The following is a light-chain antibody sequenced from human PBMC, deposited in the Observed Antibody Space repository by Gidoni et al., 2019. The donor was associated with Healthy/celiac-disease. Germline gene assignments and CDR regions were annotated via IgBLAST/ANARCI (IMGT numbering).Light chain of an antibody. CDR3: SSYTSSSTYVV. Sequence: SALTQPASVSGPPGQSITISCTGTSSDVGGYNYVSWYQQHPGKAPKLMIYEVSHRPSGVSNRFSGSKSGNTASLTISGLQAEGEADYYCSSYTSSSTYVVFGGGTKLTVL. V-gene: IGLV2-14*01. CDR1: SSDVGGYNY. CDR2: EVS. J-gene: IGLJ2*01.